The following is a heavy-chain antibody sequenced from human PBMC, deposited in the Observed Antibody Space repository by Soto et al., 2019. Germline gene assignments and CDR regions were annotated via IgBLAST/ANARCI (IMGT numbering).Heavy chain of an antibody. Sequence: ASVKVSCKASGYTFTSYAMHWVRQAPGQRLEWMGWINAGNGNTKYSQKFQGRVTITRDTSASTAYMELSSLRSEDTAVYYCARDHDIDNWFDPWGQGILVTVSS. CDR1: GYTFTSYA. J-gene: IGHJ5*02. CDR2: INAGNGNT. CDR3: ARDHDIDNWFDP. D-gene: IGHD3-9*01. V-gene: IGHV1-3*01.